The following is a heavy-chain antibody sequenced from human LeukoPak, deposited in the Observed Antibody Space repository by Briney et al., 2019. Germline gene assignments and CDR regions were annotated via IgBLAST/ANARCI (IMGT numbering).Heavy chain of an antibody. V-gene: IGHV4-59*01. CDR1: RGSISSDY. CDR3: ARGQAGATTLFDY. Sequence: SSETLSLTCTVSRGSISSDYWNWIRQPPGKGLEWTGYIYYSGSTNYNPSLKSRVTISVDTSKNQFSLNLRSVTAADTAVYYCARGQAGATTLFDYWGQGTLVTVSS. J-gene: IGHJ4*02. CDR2: IYYSGST. D-gene: IGHD1-26*01.